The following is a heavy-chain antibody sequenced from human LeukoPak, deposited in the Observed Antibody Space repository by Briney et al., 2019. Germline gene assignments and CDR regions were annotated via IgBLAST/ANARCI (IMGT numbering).Heavy chain of an antibody. V-gene: IGHV1-18*01. CDR1: GYTFTSYG. J-gene: IGHJ4*02. CDR2: ISAYNGNT. Sequence: GASVKVSCKASGYTFTSYGISWVRQAPGQGLEWMGWISAYNGNTNYAQKLQGRVTMTTDTSTSTAYMELRSLRSDDTAVYYCARDYSHDSSGYYQANFDYWGQGTLVTVSS. D-gene: IGHD3-22*01. CDR3: ARDYSHDSSGYYQANFDY.